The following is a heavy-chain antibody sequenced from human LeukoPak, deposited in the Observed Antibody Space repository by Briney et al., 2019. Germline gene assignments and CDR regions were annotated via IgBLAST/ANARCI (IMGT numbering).Heavy chain of an antibody. J-gene: IGHJ4*02. D-gene: IGHD1-26*01. CDR1: GYTFTGYY. CDR2: INPNSGGT. V-gene: IGHV1-2*02. CDR3: AGDRWEWHPEYYFDY. Sequence: ASVKVSCKASGYTFTGYYMHWVRQAPGQGLEWMGWINPNSGGTNYAQKFQGRVTMTRDTSISTAYMELSRLRSDDTAVYYCAGDRWEWHPEYYFDYWGQGTLVTVSS.